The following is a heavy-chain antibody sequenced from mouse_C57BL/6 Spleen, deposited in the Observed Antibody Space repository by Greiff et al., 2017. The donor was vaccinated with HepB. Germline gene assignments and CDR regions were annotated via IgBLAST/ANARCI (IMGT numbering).Heavy chain of an antibody. V-gene: IGHV5-6*02. Sequence: VKLVESGGDLVKPGGSLKLSCAASGFTFSSYGMSWVRQTPDKRLEWVATISSGGSYTYYPDSVKGRFPISRDNAKNTLYLQMSSLKSEDTAMYYCARHRGNYDWYFDVWGTGTTVTVSS. CDR3: ARHRGNYDWYFDV. J-gene: IGHJ1*03. CDR1: GFTFSSYG. D-gene: IGHD2-1*01. CDR2: ISSGGSYT.